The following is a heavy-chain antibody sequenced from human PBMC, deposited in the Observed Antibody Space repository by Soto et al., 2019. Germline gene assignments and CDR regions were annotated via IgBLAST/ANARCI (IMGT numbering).Heavy chain of an antibody. D-gene: IGHD2-2*01. Sequence: QLQLQESGPGLVKPSETLSLTCTVSGGSISSSSYYWGWIRQPPGKGLEWIGSIYYSGSTYYNPSLKSRVTISVDTSKNQFSLKLSSVTAADTAVYYCARHAKGSRAFDIWGQGTMVTVSS. CDR3: ARHAKGSRAFDI. CDR1: GGSISSSSYY. CDR2: IYYSGST. V-gene: IGHV4-39*01. J-gene: IGHJ3*02.